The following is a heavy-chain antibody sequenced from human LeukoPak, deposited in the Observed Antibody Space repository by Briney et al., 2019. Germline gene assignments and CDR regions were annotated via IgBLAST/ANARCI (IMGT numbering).Heavy chain of an antibody. CDR1: GGSISSYY. D-gene: IGHD2-2*01. CDR3: ARHRLYCSSTSCYFPGWFDP. V-gene: IGHV4-4*09. CDR2: IYTSGST. Sequence: SETLSLTCTVSGGSISSYYWSWIRQPPGKGLEWIGYIYTSGSTNYNPSLKSRVTISVDTSKNQFSLKLSSVTAADTAVYYCARHRLYCSSTSCYFPGWFDPWGQGTLVTVSS. J-gene: IGHJ5*02.